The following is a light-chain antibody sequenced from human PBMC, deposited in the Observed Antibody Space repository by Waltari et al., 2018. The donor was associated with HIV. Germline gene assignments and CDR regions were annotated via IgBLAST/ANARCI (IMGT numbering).Light chain of an antibody. CDR1: QSFLYSSNNKNY. Sequence: DIVMTQSPDSLAVSLGERATINCKSSQSFLYSSNNKNYLAWYQQKPGQPPKLLIYWASTRESGVPDRFSSSGSGTDFTLTISSLQAEDVAVYYCQQYYSTPLTFGGGTKVEIK. CDR2: WAS. J-gene: IGKJ4*01. CDR3: QQYYSTPLT. V-gene: IGKV4-1*01.